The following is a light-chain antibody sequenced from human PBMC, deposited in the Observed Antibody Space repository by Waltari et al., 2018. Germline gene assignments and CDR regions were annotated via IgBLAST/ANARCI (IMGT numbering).Light chain of an antibody. CDR1: QGSSTW. CDR3: QQTNSFPLT. V-gene: IGKV1D-12*01. CDR2: SSS. Sequence: DIQMTQSPSSVSASVGDRVTITCRSSQGSSTWLAWYQQKKGKAPKLLVFSSSSLQNGVPSRFSGSVSGTDFTLTISSLQPEDFATYYCQQTNSFPLTFGGGTKVEIK. J-gene: IGKJ4*01.